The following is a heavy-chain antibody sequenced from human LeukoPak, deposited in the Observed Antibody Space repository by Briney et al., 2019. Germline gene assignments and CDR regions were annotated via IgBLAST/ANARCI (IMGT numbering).Heavy chain of an antibody. V-gene: IGHV3-30*02. D-gene: IGHD4-17*01. CDR2: IRYDGTNK. Sequence: PGGSLRLSCAASGFTFSSYGMHWVRQAPGKGLEWVAFIRYDGTNKYYADSVKGRFTISRDNAKNSLYLQMNSLRAEDTAVYYCARVSLDYGDFGDARAWGQGTLVTVSS. J-gene: IGHJ5*02. CDR1: GFTFSSYG. CDR3: ARVSLDYGDFGDARA.